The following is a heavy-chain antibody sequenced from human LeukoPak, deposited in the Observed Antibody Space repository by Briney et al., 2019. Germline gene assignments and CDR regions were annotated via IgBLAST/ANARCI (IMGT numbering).Heavy chain of an antibody. CDR3: ARGVLDSSGSYYRVLNWFDP. CDR1: GGSISSGGYS. D-gene: IGHD3-10*01. V-gene: IGHV4-30-2*01. J-gene: IGHJ5*02. CDR2: IYHSGST. Sequence: SETLSLTCAVSGGSISSGGYSWSWIRQPPGKGLEWIGYIYHSGSTYYNPSLKSRVTISVDRSKNQFSLKLSSVTAADTAVYYCARGVLDSSGSYYRVLNWFDPWGQGTLVTVSS.